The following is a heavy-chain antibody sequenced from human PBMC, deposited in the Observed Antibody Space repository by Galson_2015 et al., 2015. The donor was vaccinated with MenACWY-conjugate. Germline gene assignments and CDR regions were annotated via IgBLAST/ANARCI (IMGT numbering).Heavy chain of an antibody. Sequence: SLRLSCAASGFTVTSNYMSWVRQAPGKALEWVSVIYAGGSTDYADSVRGRFTISRDNSRNTLYLQMDSLRPEDTALYYCARENVATLTDLWGQGTLVTVSS. J-gene: IGHJ5*02. CDR3: ARENVATLTDL. CDR2: IYAGGST. V-gene: IGHV3-66*01. CDR1: GFTVTSNY. D-gene: IGHD4-17*01.